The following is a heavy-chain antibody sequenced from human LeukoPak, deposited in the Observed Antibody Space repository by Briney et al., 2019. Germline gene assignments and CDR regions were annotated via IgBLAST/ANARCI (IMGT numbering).Heavy chain of an antibody. D-gene: IGHD3-10*01. CDR1: GYTFTSYA. J-gene: IGHJ4*02. CDR2: INVANGDT. CDR3: ARGRFPGSGSYYNSFYY. V-gene: IGHV1-18*01. Sequence: GASVKVSCKASGYTFTSYAVTWVRQAPGQGLEWMGWINVANGDTNYAQKLQGRVTMTTDTSTRTAYMELRSLTSDDTGVYYCARGRFPGSGSYYNSFYYYGQGTLVTVSS.